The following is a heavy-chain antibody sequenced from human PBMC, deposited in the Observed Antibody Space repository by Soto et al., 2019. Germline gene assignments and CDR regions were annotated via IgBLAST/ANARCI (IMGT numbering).Heavy chain of an antibody. Sequence: ASVKVSCKASGYTFTGYYMHWVRQAPGQGLEGMGWINPNSGGTNYAQKFQGWVTMTRDTSISTAYMELSRLRSDDTAVYYCARSSLVGATYHFDFWGQGTLDTVSS. CDR3: ARSSLVGATYHFDF. CDR2: INPNSGGT. D-gene: IGHD1-26*01. J-gene: IGHJ4*02. CDR1: GYTFTGYY. V-gene: IGHV1-2*04.